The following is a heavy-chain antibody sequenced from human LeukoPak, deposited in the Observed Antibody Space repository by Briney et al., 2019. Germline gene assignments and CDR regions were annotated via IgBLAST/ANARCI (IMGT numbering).Heavy chain of an antibody. D-gene: IGHD5-18*01. CDR2: MSSDGNNK. J-gene: IGHJ4*02. Sequence: PGGSLRLSCAASGFTFSYYAMHWVRQAPGKGLEWVAIMSSDGNNKYYADSVKGRFTISRDNSNNTLYLQMNSLRPEDTAVYYCAEDSGLDYRYGLFDYWGQGTLVTVSS. CDR3: AEDSGLDYRYGLFDY. V-gene: IGHV3-30-3*02. CDR1: GFTFSYYA.